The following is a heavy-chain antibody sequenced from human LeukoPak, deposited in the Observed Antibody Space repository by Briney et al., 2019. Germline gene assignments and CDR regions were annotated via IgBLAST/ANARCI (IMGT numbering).Heavy chain of an antibody. Sequence: SETLSLTCTVSGGSISNYYWNWIRQPPGKGLEWIGFIYSSGTTNYNPSLKSRLSFSIDTSKNQFSLKLSSVTAADTAVYYCARRGSGYSYNSFRAFDIWGQGTMVTVSS. J-gene: IGHJ3*02. CDR3: ARRGSGYSYNSFRAFDI. CDR2: IYSSGTT. CDR1: GGSISNYY. D-gene: IGHD5-18*01. V-gene: IGHV4-59*08.